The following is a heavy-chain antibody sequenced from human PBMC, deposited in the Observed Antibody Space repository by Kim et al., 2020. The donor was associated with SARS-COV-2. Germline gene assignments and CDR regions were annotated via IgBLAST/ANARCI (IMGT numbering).Heavy chain of an antibody. V-gene: IGHV3-74*01. D-gene: IGHD4-17*01. J-gene: IGHJ4*02. CDR3: ARANYGGILY. Sequence: STNYADSVKGRFTISRDNAKNTRYLQMDSLRAEDTAVYYCARANYGGILYWGQGTLVTVSS. CDR2: ST.